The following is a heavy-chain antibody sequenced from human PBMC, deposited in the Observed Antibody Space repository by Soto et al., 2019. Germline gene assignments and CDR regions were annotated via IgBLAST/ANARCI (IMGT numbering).Heavy chain of an antibody. CDR2: ISGGGGST. CDR1: GFTFSSYA. V-gene: IGHV3-23*01. J-gene: IGHJ4*02. CDR3: ATYLSLRPFDY. Sequence: EVQLLESGGGLVQPGGSLRLSCAASGFTFSSYAMSWVRQAPGKGLEWVSTISGGGGSTYYVDSVKGRFTISRDNSKNTLYLQMNSLRAEDTAVYYCATYLSLRPFDYWGQGTLVTVSS.